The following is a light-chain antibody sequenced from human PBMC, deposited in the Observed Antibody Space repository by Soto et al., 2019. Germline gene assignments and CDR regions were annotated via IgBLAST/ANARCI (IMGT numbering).Light chain of an antibody. J-gene: IGKJ4*01. Sequence: VLTQSPGTLSLSPGERATLSCRASQIVSGNFLAWYQQIPGQTPRLLIYGASSRATGIPERISGSGSGTDFTLTINRREPEDFAVYYCQQYGDSPLTFGGGTKLEMK. CDR1: QIVSGNF. V-gene: IGKV3-20*01. CDR3: QQYGDSPLT. CDR2: GAS.